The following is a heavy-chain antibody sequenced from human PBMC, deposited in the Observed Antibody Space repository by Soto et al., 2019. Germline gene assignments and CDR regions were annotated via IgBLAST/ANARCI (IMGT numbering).Heavy chain of an antibody. J-gene: IGHJ5*02. CDR3: ARLYYGSGSYYNVGNNWFDP. CDR1: GGSISSYY. Sequence: SETLSLTCTVSGGSISSYYWSWIRQPPGKGLEWIGYIYYSGSTNYNPSLKSRVTISVDTSKNQFSLKLSSVTAADTAVHYCARLYYGSGSYYNVGNNWFDPCGQAILLTVSS. CDR2: IYYSGST. V-gene: IGHV4-59*08. D-gene: IGHD3-10*01.